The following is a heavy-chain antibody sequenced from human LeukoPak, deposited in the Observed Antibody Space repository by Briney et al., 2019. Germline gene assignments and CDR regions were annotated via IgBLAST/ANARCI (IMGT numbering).Heavy chain of an antibody. D-gene: IGHD1-26*01. V-gene: IGHV4-4*07. Sequence: ETLSLTCTVSGGSISSYYWSWIRQPAGKGLEWIGRVYTSGSTNYNPSLTSRVTMSVDTSKNQFSLKLSSVTAADMAVYYCARDPGAARGSFDYWGQGTLVTVSS. J-gene: IGHJ4*02. CDR3: ARDPGAARGSFDY. CDR1: GGSISSYY. CDR2: VYTSGST.